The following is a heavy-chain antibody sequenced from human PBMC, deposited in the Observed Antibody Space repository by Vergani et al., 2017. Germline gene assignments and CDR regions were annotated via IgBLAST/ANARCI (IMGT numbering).Heavy chain of an antibody. Sequence: VQLVESGGGLVKPGGSLRLSCAASGFTFSDFSMSWVRQAPGKGLEWVSAISGSGGSTYYADSVKGRFTISRDNSKNTLYLQMNSLRAEDTAVYYCARHPLGYCSSTSCYDHYYYYMDVWGKGTTVTVSS. J-gene: IGHJ6*03. CDR2: ISGSGGST. CDR3: ARHPLGYCSSTSCYDHYYYYMDV. V-gene: IGHV3-23*04. D-gene: IGHD2-2*01. CDR1: GFTFSDFS.